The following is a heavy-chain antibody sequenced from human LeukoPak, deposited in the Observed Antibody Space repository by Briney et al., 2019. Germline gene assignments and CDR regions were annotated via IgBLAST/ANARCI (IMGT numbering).Heavy chain of an antibody. Sequence: GRSPRLSCAASGFTFSSYAMHWVRQAPGKGLEWVAVISYDGSNKCYADSVKGRFTISRDNSKNTLYLQMNSLRAEDTAVYYCARDGASTYGGNDYWGQGTLVTVSS. CDR1: GFTFSSYA. V-gene: IGHV3-30-3*01. CDR2: ISYDGSNK. J-gene: IGHJ4*02. D-gene: IGHD4-23*01. CDR3: ARDGASTYGGNDY.